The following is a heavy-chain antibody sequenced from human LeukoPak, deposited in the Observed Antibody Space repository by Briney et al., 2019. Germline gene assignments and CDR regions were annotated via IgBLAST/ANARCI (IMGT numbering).Heavy chain of an antibody. CDR2: IYHSWST. CDR1: GYSISSGYY. CDR3: AREREARGYCSGGSCYQLGYYFDY. D-gene: IGHD2-15*01. J-gene: IGHJ4*02. V-gene: IGHV4-38-2*02. Sequence: SETLALTCAVSGYSISSGYYWGWIRQPPGKGLEWIGSIYHSWSTYYNPSLKSRVTISVDTSKNQFSLKLSSVTAADTAVYYCAREREARGYCSGGSCYQLGYYFDYWGQGTLVTVSS.